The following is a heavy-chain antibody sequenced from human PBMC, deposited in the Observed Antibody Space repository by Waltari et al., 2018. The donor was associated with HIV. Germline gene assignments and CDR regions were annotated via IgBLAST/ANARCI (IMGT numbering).Heavy chain of an antibody. D-gene: IGHD2-21*02. CDR1: GFTVSSNY. CDR3: ASIAYCGGDCYPRGMDV. V-gene: IGHV3-66*01. Sequence: EVQLVESGGGLVQPGGSLRLSCAASGFTVSSNYMSWVRQAPGKGLEWVSVIYSGGSTYYADSVKGRFTISRGNSKNTLYLQMNSLRAEDTAVYYCASIAYCGGDCYPRGMDVWGQGTTVTVSS. CDR2: IYSGGST. J-gene: IGHJ6*02.